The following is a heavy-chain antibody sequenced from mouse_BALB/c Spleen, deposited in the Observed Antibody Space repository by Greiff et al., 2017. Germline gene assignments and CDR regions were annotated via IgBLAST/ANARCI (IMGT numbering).Heavy chain of an antibody. CDR2: ISNGGGST. CDR1: GFTFSSYT. J-gene: IGHJ4*01. V-gene: IGHV5-12-2*01. Sequence: EVQLQESGGGLVQPGGSLKLSCAASGFTFSSYTMSWVRQTPEKRLEWVAYISNGGGSTYYPDTVKGRFTISRDNAKNTLYLQMSSLKSEDTAMYYCARHYYGSSLYAMDYWGQGTSVTVSS. CDR3: ARHYYGSSLYAMDY. D-gene: IGHD1-1*01.